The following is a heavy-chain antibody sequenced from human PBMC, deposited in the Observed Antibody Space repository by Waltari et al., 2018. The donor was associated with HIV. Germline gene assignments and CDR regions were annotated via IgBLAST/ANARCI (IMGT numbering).Heavy chain of an antibody. CDR2: MNPNRGNT. CDR1: GYTFTTYD. CDR3: ARGYSYDRSGEAFDI. D-gene: IGHD3-22*01. V-gene: IGHV1-8*01. Sequence: QVQLVQSGAEVKTPGASVKVSCKASGYTFTTYDINWVRQATGQGLEWMGWMNPNRGNTGYAQKFQGRVTMTRNTSISTAYMELSSLRSEDTAVYYCARGYSYDRSGEAFDIWGQGTMVTVSS. J-gene: IGHJ3*02.